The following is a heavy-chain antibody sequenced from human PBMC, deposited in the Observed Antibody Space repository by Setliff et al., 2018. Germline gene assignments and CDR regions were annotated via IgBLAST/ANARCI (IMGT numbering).Heavy chain of an antibody. CDR1: GYTFTNYG. Sequence: ASVKVSCKASGYTFTNYGVSWVRQAPGQGLERMGWISGYNGKTNYAQKVQGRVSMTTHTSTSTAYMELSSLRSEDTAVYYCATSWGATPCDYWGQGTMVTV. CDR3: ATSWGATPCDY. V-gene: IGHV1-18*01. CDR2: ISGYNGKT. J-gene: IGHJ4*02. D-gene: IGHD1-26*01.